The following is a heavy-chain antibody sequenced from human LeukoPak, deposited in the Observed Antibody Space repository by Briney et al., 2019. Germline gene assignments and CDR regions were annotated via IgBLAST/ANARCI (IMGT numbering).Heavy chain of an antibody. D-gene: IGHD3-10*01. J-gene: IGHJ3*02. Sequence: SETLSLTCSVSGVSVSSGSNYWGWIRQPPGKTLEWIGSIYSSGSTYYNPSLKSRVLILIDTAKNHFSLNLSSVTAADTAVYYCARSDGYGLVGIWGQGTMVTVSS. CDR2: IYSSGST. CDR3: ARSDGYGLVGI. CDR1: GVSVSSGSNY. V-gene: IGHV4-39*07.